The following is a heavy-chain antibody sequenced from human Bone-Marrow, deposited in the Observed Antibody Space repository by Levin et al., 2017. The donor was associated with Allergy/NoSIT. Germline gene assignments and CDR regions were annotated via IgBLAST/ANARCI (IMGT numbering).Heavy chain of an antibody. CDR3: AHTELELGIPHSDQ. CDR1: GFSLSTSGVG. J-gene: IGHJ4*02. V-gene: IGHV2-5*01. D-gene: IGHD1-7*01. CDR2: VYWNDDK. Sequence: SGPTLVKPPQTLTLTCTFSGFSLSTSGVGVSWIRQPPGKTLEWLALVYWNDDKRYSPSLKSRLTINKDTSKNQVVLTMTNMGPVDTATYYCAHTELELGIPHSDQWGQGTLVTVSS.